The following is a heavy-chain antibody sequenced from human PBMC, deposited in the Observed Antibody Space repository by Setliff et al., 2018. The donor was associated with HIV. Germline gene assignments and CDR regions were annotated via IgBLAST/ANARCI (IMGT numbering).Heavy chain of an antibody. V-gene: IGHV4-61*08. CDR1: GGSISRGVYY. Sequence: LETLSLTCTVSGGSISRGVYYWSWIRQPPGKGLEWIGYIYSNGGTAYNPSLKSRVTISVDTSKNQFSLTLNSVTAADTAVYYCARVEAKVRGATYGMDVWGQGTTVTVSS. D-gene: IGHD3-10*01. CDR2: IYSNGGT. CDR3: ARVEAKVRGATYGMDV. J-gene: IGHJ6*02.